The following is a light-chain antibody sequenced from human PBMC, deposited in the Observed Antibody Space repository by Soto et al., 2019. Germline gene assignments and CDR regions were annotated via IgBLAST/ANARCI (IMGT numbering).Light chain of an antibody. CDR1: QSVSSN. Sequence: EIVFTQSPATLSLSPGERATLSCRASQSVSSNLAWYQQKPGQAPRLLIYGASSRATGIPDRFSGSGSGTDFTLTISRLEPEDFAVYYCQQYGSSPPTFGQGTKVDIK. CDR2: GAS. J-gene: IGKJ1*01. V-gene: IGKV3-20*01. CDR3: QQYGSSPPT.